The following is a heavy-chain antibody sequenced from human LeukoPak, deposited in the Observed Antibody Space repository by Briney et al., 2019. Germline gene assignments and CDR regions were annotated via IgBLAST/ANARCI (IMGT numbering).Heavy chain of an antibody. CDR1: GFTFSSYW. V-gene: IGHV3-7*03. D-gene: IGHD3-16*01. J-gene: IGHJ4*02. CDR3: AKDYVRQGHYYSDY. CDR2: IKQDGSEK. Sequence: GGSLRLSCAASGFTFSSYWMSWVRQAPGKGLEWVANIKQDGSEKYYVDSVKGRFTISRDNAKNSLYLQMNSLRAEDTALYYCAKDYVRQGHYYSDYWGQGTLVTVSS.